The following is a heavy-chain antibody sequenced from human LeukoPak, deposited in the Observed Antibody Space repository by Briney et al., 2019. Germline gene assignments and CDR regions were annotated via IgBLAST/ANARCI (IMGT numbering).Heavy chain of an antibody. V-gene: IGHV2-5*02. CDR1: GFSLSTSGVG. Sequence: SGPTLVNPPQTLTLTCTFSGFSLSTSGVGVGWIRQPPGKALEWLALIYWDDDKRYSPSLKSRLTITKDTSKNQVVLTMPNMDPVDTATYYCAHRARVGSSGYSLDYWGQGTLVTVSS. J-gene: IGHJ4*02. D-gene: IGHD3-22*01. CDR3: AHRARVGSSGYSLDY. CDR2: IYWDDDK.